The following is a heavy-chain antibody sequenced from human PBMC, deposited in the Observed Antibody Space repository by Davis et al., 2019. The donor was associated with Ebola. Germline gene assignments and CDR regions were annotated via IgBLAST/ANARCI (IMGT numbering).Heavy chain of an antibody. Sequence: AASVKVSCKASGYTFTSYAISWVRQAPGQGLEWMGGIIPIFGTANYAQKFQGRVTITADKSTSTAYMELSSLRSEDTAVYYCARDLPRYSNYYYYGMDVWGQGTTVTVSS. D-gene: IGHD4-11*01. CDR3: ARDLPRYSNYYYYGMDV. V-gene: IGHV1-69*06. CDR1: GYTFTSYA. CDR2: IIPIFGTA. J-gene: IGHJ6*02.